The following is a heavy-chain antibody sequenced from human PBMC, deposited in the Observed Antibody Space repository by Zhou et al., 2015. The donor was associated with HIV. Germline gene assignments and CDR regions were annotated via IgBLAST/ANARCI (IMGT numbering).Heavy chain of an antibody. CDR1: GGTFSSYT. CDR3: ARVGHKPTVAGTSWFDP. J-gene: IGHJ5*02. D-gene: IGHD6-19*01. CDR2: IIPIVEVT. Sequence: QVQLVQSGAEVKKPGSSVNVSCKASGGTFSSYTISWVRQAPGQGLEWMGRIIPIVEVTNYAQKFQGRVTISADRSTSTAYMELSSLRSEDTAVYYCARVGHKPTVAGTSWFDPWGQGTLVTVSS. V-gene: IGHV1-69*09.